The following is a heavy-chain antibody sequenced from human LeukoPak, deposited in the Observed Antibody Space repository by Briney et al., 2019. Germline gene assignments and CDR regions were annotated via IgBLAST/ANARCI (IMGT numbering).Heavy chain of an antibody. CDR1: GGSISSYY. CDR2: IYTSWST. V-gene: IGHV4-4*07. D-gene: IGHD3-22*01. CDR3: ARDGHYYDSSAPTFGNWFDP. J-gene: IGHJ5*02. Sequence: SETLSLTCTVSGGSISSYYWSWIRQPAGKGLEWIGRIYTSWSTNYNPSLKSRVTMSVYTSKDQFSLKLSSVTAADTAVYYCARDGHYYDSSAPTFGNWFDPWGQGTLVTVSS.